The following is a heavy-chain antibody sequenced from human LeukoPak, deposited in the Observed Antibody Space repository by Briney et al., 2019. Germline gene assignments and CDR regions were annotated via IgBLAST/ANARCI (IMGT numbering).Heavy chain of an antibody. V-gene: IGHV3-7*01. CDR3: AGSFGDVKNF. CDR1: GFTFSSYA. CDR2: IKPDGSEK. Sequence: GGSLRLSCAASGFTFSSYAMHWVRQAPGKGLEWVAHIKPDGSEKYYVDSVKGRFIISRDDARNSLSLQMNSLRAEDTAVYYCAGSFGDVKNFWGQGTLVTVSS. J-gene: IGHJ4*01. D-gene: IGHD3-10*01.